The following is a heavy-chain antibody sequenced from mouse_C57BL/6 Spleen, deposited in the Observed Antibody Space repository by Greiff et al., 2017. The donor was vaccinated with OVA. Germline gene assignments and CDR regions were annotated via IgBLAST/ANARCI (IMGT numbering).Heavy chain of an antibody. CDR3: TTNYCSSYD. Sequence: VQLQQSGAELVRPGASVKLSCTASGFNIKDDYMHWVKQRPEQGLEWIGWIDPENGDTEYASKFQGKATITADTSSNTAYLQLSSLTSDDTAVYYCTTNYCSSYDWGQGTTLTVSS. J-gene: IGHJ2*01. CDR1: GFNIKDDY. V-gene: IGHV14-4*01. CDR2: IDPENGDT. D-gene: IGHD1-1*01.